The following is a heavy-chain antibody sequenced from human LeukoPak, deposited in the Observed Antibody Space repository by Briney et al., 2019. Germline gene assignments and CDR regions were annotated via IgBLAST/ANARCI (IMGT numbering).Heavy chain of an antibody. Sequence: SETLSLTCTVSGGSISSYYWSWIRQPPGKGLEWIGYIYYSGSTNYNPSLKSRVTISVDTSKNQFSLKLSSVTAADTAVYYCARVDGSGSYYPSDYYYYMDVWGKGTTVTISS. CDR1: GGSISSYY. D-gene: IGHD3-10*01. J-gene: IGHJ6*03. CDR3: ARVDGSGSYYPSDYYYYMDV. CDR2: IYYSGST. V-gene: IGHV4-59*01.